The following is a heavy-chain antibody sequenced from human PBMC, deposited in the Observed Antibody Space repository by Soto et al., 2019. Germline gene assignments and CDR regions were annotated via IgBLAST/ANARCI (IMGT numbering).Heavy chain of an antibody. J-gene: IGHJ4*02. D-gene: IGHD6-19*01. CDR2: VYYSGST. CDR1: GGSISSYY. Sequence: QVQLQESGPGLVKPSETLPLTCTVSGGSISSYYWSWIRQSPGKGLEWVGYVYYSGSTNYNPSLTSGATHTVDTSKNKLPLRLIAVTAADTAVYYCAWGGWSLYYRGQGTLVAVSS. CDR3: AWGGWSLYY. V-gene: IGHV4-59*01.